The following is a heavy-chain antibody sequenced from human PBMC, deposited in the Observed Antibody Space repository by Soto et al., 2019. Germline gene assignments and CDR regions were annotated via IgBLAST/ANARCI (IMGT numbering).Heavy chain of an antibody. J-gene: IGHJ4*02. CDR1: GFTFCSYA. V-gene: IGHV3-30*04. CDR2: ISYDGSNK. CDR3: AREGAPGSYFDY. D-gene: IGHD3-10*01. Sequence: GGSLRLSCAASGFTFCSYAMHWVRQAPGKGLEWVAVISYDGSNKYYADSVKGRFTISRDNSKNTLYLQMNSLRAEDTAVYYCAREGAPGSYFDYWGQGTLVTVSS.